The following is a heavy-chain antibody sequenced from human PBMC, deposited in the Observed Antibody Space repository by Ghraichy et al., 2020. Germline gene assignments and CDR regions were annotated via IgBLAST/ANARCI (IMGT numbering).Heavy chain of an antibody. Sequence: ASVKVSCKASGYTFTSYDINWVRQATGQGLEWMGWMNPNSGNTGYAQKFQGRVTITRNTSISTAYMELSSLRSEDTAVYYCARRAGIPSRVGRDWFDPWGQGTLVTVSS. CDR3: ARRAGIPSRVGRDWFDP. J-gene: IGHJ5*02. D-gene: IGHD1-1*01. CDR1: GYTFTSYD. V-gene: IGHV1-8*03. CDR2: MNPNSGNT.